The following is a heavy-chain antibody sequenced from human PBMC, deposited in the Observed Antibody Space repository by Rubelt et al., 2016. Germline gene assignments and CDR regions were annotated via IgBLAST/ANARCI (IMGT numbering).Heavy chain of an antibody. J-gene: IGHJ4*02. D-gene: IGHD1-26*01. CDR3: ARLGSYSTAFDY. CDR1: GGSISSYY. CDR2: IYYSGST. V-gene: IGHV4-59*01. Sequence: QVQLQESGPGLVKPSETLSLTCTVSGGSISSYYWSWIRQPPGKGLEWIGYIYYSGSTNYNPSLKGRVTISVDSSKTQFSLKLSSVTAADTAVYYCARLGSYSTAFDYWGQGTLVTVSS.